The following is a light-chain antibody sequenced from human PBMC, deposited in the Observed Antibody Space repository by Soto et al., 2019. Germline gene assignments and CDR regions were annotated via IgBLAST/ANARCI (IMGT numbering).Light chain of an antibody. CDR3: QEWDSTLDQWM. CDR2: DDR. J-gene: IGLJ3*02. Sequence: SYELTQPPSVSVAPGQTATITCGGNNIGSKSVHWYQQRPGQAPVLVVYDDRDRPSGIPERFSGSNSGNTATLTISRVEVGDEAEYHCQEWDSTLDQWMFGGGTKVTVL. V-gene: IGLV3-21*02. CDR1: NIGSKS.